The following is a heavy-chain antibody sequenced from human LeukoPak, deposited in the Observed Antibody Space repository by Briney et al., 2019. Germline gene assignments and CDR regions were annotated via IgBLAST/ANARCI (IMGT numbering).Heavy chain of an antibody. V-gene: IGHV3-23*01. CDR1: GFTFSHSA. CDR2: ISSSGNNM. CDR3: VRDIELST. D-gene: IGHD3-16*02. J-gene: IGHJ3*01. Sequence: GGSLRLSCEASGFTFSHSAMTWVRQAPGKGLEWVSLISSSGNNMYYADSVRGRFTISRDNSKDTLYLQMNSLRAEDTAIYYCVRDIELSTWGLGTMVSVSS.